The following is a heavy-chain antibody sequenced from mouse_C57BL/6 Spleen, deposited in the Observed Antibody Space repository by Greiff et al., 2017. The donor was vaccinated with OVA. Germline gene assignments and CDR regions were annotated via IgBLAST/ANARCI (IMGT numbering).Heavy chain of an antibody. CDR2: IDPSDSYT. J-gene: IGHJ2*01. Sequence: QVHVKQPGAELVRPGTSVKLSCKASGYTFTSYWMHWVKQRPGQGLEWIGVIDPSDSYTNYNQKFKGKATLTVDTSSSTAYMQLSSLTSEDSAVYYCARSDGYYAFFDYWGQGTTLTVSS. D-gene: IGHD2-3*01. CDR1: GYTFTSYW. CDR3: ARSDGYYAFFDY. V-gene: IGHV1-59*01.